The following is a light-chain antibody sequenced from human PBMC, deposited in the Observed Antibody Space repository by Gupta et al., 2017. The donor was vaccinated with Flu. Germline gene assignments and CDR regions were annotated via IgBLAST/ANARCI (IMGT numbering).Light chain of an antibody. CDR3: QQYHNWPFT. CDR1: QSISSN. V-gene: IGKV3-15*01. J-gene: IGKJ4*01. Sequence: EIVMTQSPVTLSVSPGERATLSCRASQSISSNLAWYQQKPGQAPRLLIYGASTRATGFPARFSGSGSGTEFTLTISSLQSEDFAVYYCQQYHNWPFTFGGGTKVDIK. CDR2: GAS.